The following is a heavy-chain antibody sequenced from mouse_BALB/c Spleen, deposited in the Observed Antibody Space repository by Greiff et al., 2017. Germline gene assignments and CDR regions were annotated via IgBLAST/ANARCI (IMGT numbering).Heavy chain of an antibody. CDR1: GFTFSSYG. D-gene: IGHD2-3*01. CDR3: AIQDDGRGYAMDY. Sequence: EVKLVESGGDLVKPGGSLKLSCAASGFTFSSYGMSWVRQTPDKRLEWVATISSGGSYTYYPDSVKGRFTISRDNAKNTLYLQMSSLKSEDTAMYYCAIQDDGRGYAMDYWGQGTSVTVSS. V-gene: IGHV5-6*01. J-gene: IGHJ4*01. CDR2: ISSGGSYT.